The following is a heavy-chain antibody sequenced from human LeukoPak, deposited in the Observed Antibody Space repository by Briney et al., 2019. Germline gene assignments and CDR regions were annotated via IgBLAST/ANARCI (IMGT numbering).Heavy chain of an antibody. V-gene: IGHV4-34*01. CDR3: ASSLRIPVAS. CDR2: INHSGST. J-gene: IGHJ5*02. CDR1: GGSFSGYY. D-gene: IGHD6-19*01. Sequence: SETLSLTCAVYGGSFSGYYWSWIRQPPGKGLEWIGEINHSGSTNYNPSLKSRVTISVDTSKSQFSLKLSSVTAADTAVYYCASSLRIPVASWGQGTLVTVSS.